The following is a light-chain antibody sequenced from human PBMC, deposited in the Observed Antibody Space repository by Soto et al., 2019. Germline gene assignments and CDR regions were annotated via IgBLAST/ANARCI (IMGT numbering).Light chain of an antibody. CDR1: QSVSTY. CDR2: DAS. Sequence: EIVLTQSQATLSLSPGESATLSCLACQSVSTYLAWYQQRPGQAPRLLIYDASYRATDIPPRFSGSGSGTDFTLTISSLEPEDFAVYYCQQRRSWPPTITFGQGTRLEIK. CDR3: QQRRSWPPTIT. V-gene: IGKV3-11*01. J-gene: IGKJ5*01.